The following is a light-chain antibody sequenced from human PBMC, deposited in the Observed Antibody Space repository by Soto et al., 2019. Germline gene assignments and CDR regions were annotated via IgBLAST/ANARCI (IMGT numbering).Light chain of an antibody. CDR2: STN. CDR1: SASVLTSYY. V-gene: IGLV8-61*01. Sequence: QTVVSQEPSFSVSPGETVTLTCGLTSASVLTSYYPSWYQQTPGQAPRTLIYSTNIRSSGVPDRFSGSILGNKAALTITGARADVESNYYRAFYVLSGLVLFGGGP. CDR3: AFYVLSGLVL. J-gene: IGLJ3*02.